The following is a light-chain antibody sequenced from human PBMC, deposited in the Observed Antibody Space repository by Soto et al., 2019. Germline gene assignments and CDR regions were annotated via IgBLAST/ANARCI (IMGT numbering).Light chain of an antibody. CDR1: QSVSSTY. Sequence: EIVMTQSPATLSVSPGERATLSCRASQSVSSTYLAWCQQKPGQAPRLLVYGLSTRATGIPARFSGSGSGTEFTLTISSLQSEDFAVYYCQQYHNWYTFGQGTKVDIK. J-gene: IGKJ2*01. V-gene: IGKV3-15*01. CDR3: QQYHNWYT. CDR2: GLS.